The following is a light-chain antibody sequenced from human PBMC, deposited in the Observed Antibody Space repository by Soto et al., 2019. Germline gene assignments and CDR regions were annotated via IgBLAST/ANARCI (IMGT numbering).Light chain of an antibody. CDR1: QGIGTY. CDR2: AAS. CDR3: QQVNSHPLT. Sequence: DIQLTQSSSFLSASVGDRVTITCRASQGIGTYVAWYQQKPGTAPNLLIYAASTLQSGVPSRFSGSGSGTEFTLTISSLQPEAFATYYCQQVNSHPLTFGGGTKV. V-gene: IGKV1-9*01. J-gene: IGKJ4*01.